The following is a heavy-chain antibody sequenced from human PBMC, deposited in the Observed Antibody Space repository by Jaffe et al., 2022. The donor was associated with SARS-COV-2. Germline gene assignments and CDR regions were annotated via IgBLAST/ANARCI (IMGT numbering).Heavy chain of an antibody. D-gene: IGHD3-3*01. CDR2: INHSGST. J-gene: IGHJ3*02. CDR1: GGSFSGYY. Sequence: QVQLQQWGAGLLKPSETLSLTCAVYGGSFSGYYWSWIRQPPGKGLEWIGEINHSGSTNYNPSLKSRVTISVDTSKNQFSLKLSSVTAADTAVYYCAREIVRSSLLRFLEWPLGGDAFDIWGQGTMVTVSS. V-gene: IGHV4-34*01. CDR3: AREIVRSSLLRFLEWPLGGDAFDI.